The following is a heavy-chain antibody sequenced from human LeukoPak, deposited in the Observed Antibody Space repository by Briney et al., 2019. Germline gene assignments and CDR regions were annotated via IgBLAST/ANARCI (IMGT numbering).Heavy chain of an antibody. V-gene: IGHV3-74*01. J-gene: IGHJ4*02. CDR2: INSDESST. CDR1: GFTFSSYL. D-gene: IGHD3-10*01. CDR3: AREIPYYPDY. Sequence: PGGSLRLPCAASGFTFSSYLMHWVRQAPGKGLVWVSRINSDESSTSYADSVKGRFTISRDNAKNTLYLQMNSLRAEDTAVYYCAREIPYYPDYWGQGTLVTVSS.